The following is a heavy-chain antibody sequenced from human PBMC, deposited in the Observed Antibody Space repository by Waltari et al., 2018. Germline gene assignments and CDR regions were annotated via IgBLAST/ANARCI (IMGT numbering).Heavy chain of an antibody. CDR1: GYTFTSYG. D-gene: IGHD3-3*01. Sequence: QVQLVQSGAEVKKPGASVKVSCKASGYTFTSYGISWVRQAPGQGLEWMGRINPNSGGTNYAQKFQGRVTMTRDTSISTAYMELSRLRSDDTAVYYCARSLITIFGVVDAFDIWGQGTMVTVSS. V-gene: IGHV1-2*06. CDR2: INPNSGGT. CDR3: ARSLITIFGVVDAFDI. J-gene: IGHJ3*02.